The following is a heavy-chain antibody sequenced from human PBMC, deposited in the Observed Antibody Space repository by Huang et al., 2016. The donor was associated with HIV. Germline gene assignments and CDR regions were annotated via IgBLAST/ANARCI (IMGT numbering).Heavy chain of an antibody. CDR2: TNHSEIT. J-gene: IGHJ6*03. CDR1: GGSFSGYY. V-gene: IGHV4-34*01. Sequence: QVQLQQWGAGLLRPSETLSLTCAVYGGSFSGYYGTWIRQPPGKGLEWIGETNHSEITNYNPSLKSRVTISVDTSRNQFSLTLTSVTAADTAVYYCARGQGGYYYYYMDVWGKGTTVTVSS. CDR3: ARGQGGYYYYYMDV.